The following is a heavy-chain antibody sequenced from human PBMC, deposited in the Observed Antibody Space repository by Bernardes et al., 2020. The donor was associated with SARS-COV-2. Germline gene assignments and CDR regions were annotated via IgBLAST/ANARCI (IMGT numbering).Heavy chain of an antibody. J-gene: IGHJ3*02. CDR2: ISASSSNI. CDR3: ARDYGDAFDI. Sequence: GGTLRLSCAASGFSFSTYSMYWVRQAPGKGLEWVSYISASSSNIHYADSVKGRFTISRVNAKNSLYLQMNSLRHDDTAVYYCARDYGDAFDIWGQGTMVTVSS. CDR1: GFSFSTYS. V-gene: IGHV3-48*02. D-gene: IGHD3-16*01.